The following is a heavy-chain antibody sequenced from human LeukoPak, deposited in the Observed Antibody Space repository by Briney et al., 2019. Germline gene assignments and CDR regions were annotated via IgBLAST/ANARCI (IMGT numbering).Heavy chain of an antibody. V-gene: IGHV1-18*01. J-gene: IGHJ4*02. CDR2: ISAKNGDT. Sequence: ASVKVSCKASAYIFSHYFISWVRQAPGQGLEWMGCISAKNGDTNYIQKFRGRVTMTTDTSTSTAYMELWSLRSYDTGVYYCWKDGSATTLFDFGGEGTLVTVSS. CDR3: WKDGSATTLFDF. CDR1: AYIFSHYF. D-gene: IGHD3-10*01.